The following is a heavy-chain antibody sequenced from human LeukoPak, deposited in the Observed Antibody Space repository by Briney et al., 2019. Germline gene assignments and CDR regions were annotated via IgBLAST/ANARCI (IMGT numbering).Heavy chain of an antibody. V-gene: IGHV1-69*13. D-gene: IGHD2-21*02. J-gene: IGHJ3*02. CDR1: GYTFTGYY. Sequence: SVKVSCKASGYTFTGYYMHWVRQAPGQGLEWMGGIIPIFGTANYAQKFQGRVTITADESTSTAYMELSSLRSEDTAVYYCARFPPYCGGDCYSETDAFDIWGQGTMVTVSS. CDR2: IIPIFGTA. CDR3: ARFPPYCGGDCYSETDAFDI.